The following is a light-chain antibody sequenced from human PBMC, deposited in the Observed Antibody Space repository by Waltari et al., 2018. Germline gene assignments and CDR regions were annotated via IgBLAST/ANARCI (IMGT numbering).Light chain of an antibody. CDR2: GAS. J-gene: IGKJ1*01. Sequence: EIVMTQSPATLSVSPGERATLSCRASQSVSSNVAWYQHQPGQAPRLLIYGASTRATGIPARFSGGGSGTEFTLTISSMQSEDFAVYYCQQYNNWLTWTFGQGTKVEIK. CDR3: QQYNNWLTWT. CDR1: QSVSSN. V-gene: IGKV3-15*01.